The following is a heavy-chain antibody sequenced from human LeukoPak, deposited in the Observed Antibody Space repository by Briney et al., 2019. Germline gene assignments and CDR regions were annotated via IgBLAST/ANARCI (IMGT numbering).Heavy chain of an antibody. D-gene: IGHD3-10*01. Sequence: PSETLSLTCTVSGGSISSYWSWIRQSPGKGLEWIGYIYFTGTTNYNPSLKSRLTISIDTSRNQFSLKLSSATAADTAIYYCVNGGSYLTKWGQGTLVTVS. CDR1: GGSISSY. CDR2: IYFTGTT. CDR3: VNGGSYLTK. J-gene: IGHJ4*02. V-gene: IGHV4-59*01.